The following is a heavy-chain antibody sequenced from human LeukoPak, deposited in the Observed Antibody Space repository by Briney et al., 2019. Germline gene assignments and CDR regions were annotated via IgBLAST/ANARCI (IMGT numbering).Heavy chain of an antibody. CDR2: SYSGGGT. Sequence: PGGSLRISCAASGFIASSNHKSWVRQAPGKGLEWVSVSYSGGGTFYADSVKGRFTMSRDHSKSTVYLQMNRLRPEDTAVYYCARDLGPMDLWGKGTTVTDSS. J-gene: IGHJ6*04. D-gene: IGHD7-27*01. CDR3: ARDLGPMDL. V-gene: IGHV3-53*05. CDR1: GFIASSNH.